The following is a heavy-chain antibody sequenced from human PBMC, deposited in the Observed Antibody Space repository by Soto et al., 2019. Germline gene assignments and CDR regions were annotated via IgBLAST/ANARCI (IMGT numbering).Heavy chain of an antibody. J-gene: IGHJ4*02. D-gene: IGHD1-1*01. CDR3: ARDRLAGTSGWDY. V-gene: IGHV3-30-3*01. Sequence: QVQLVESGGGVVQPGRSLRLSCVASGFIFKNYVMHWVRQAPGKGLEWVAVISSDGSRKNSADSVKGRFTISRDNSKNTLYLRMTSLRPEGTAVYYCARDRLAGTSGWDYWGQGSMVTVSS. CDR2: ISSDGSRK. CDR1: GFIFKNYV.